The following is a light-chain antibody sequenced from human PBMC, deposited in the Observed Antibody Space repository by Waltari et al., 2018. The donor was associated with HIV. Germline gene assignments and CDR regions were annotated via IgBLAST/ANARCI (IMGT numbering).Light chain of an antibody. Sequence: EIVLTQSPGTLSLSPGERATLSCRASQSISSIYLAWYQQKPGQAPRLLIYGASSRATGIPDRVSGSGSGTDFTLTISGVEPEDFAVYYCQQYGTFFGPGTRLDIK. J-gene: IGKJ5*01. CDR1: QSISSIY. CDR2: GAS. V-gene: IGKV3-20*01. CDR3: QQYGTF.